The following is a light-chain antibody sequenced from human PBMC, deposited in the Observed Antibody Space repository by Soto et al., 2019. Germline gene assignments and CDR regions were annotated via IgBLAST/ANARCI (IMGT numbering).Light chain of an antibody. CDR3: QHYNSYSEA. Sequence: DIQMPQTPSTLSGSVGDRVTITCRASQTISSWLAWYQQKPGKAPKLLIYKASTLKSGVPSRFSGSGSGTEFTLTISSLQPDDFATYYCQHYNSYSEAFGQGTNVELK. CDR2: KAS. J-gene: IGKJ1*01. CDR1: QTISSW. V-gene: IGKV1-5*03.